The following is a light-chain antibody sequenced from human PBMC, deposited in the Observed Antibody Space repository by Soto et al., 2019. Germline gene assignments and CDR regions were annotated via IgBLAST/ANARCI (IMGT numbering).Light chain of an antibody. CDR1: QSVSSSY. Sequence: ELVLTPSAGAVSLSPGERATHSWSVNQSVSSSYLAWYQQKPGQAPRLLIYGASGRATGIPDRFSGSGSGTDFTLTISRLEPEDFAVYYCQQYGSSPWTFGQGTKVDIK. CDR2: GAS. CDR3: QQYGSSPWT. V-gene: IGKV3-20*01. J-gene: IGKJ1*01.